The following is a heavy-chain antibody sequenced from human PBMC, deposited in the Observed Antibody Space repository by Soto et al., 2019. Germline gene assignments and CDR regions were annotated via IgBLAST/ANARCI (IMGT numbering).Heavy chain of an antibody. CDR1: DGYISSYY. CDR2: IYYSGST. Sequence: PSETLSLTCTVSDGYISSYYLSWIRQPPGKGLEWIGYIYYSGSTNYNPSLKSRVTISVDTSKNQFSLKLSSVTAADTAVYYCARQYSSSWYYYYYMDVWGKGTTVTVSS. CDR3: ARQYSSSWYYYYYMDV. V-gene: IGHV4-59*08. D-gene: IGHD6-13*01. J-gene: IGHJ6*03.